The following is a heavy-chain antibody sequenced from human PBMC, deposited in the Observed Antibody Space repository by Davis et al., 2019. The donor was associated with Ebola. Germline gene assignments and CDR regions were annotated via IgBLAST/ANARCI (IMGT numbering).Heavy chain of an antibody. CDR2: INHSGST. CDR1: DGSFSGYY. V-gene: IGHV4-34*09. Sequence: LRLSCAVYDGSFSGYYWSWIRQPPGKGLEWIGEINHSGSTYYNPSLKSRVTISVDTSKNQFSLKLSSVTAADTAVYYCAREGKRWLQPSGMDVWGQGTTVTVSS. CDR3: AREGKRWLQPSGMDV. J-gene: IGHJ6*02. D-gene: IGHD5-24*01.